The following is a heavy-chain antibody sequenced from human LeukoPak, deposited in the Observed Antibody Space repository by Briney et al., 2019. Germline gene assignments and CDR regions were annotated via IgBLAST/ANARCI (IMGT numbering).Heavy chain of an antibody. CDR1: GGTFSSYT. V-gene: IGHV1-69*02. CDR3: ARVYCSSTSCYDY. J-gene: IGHJ4*02. CDR2: IIPILGIA. D-gene: IGHD2-2*01. Sequence: SVKVSCKASGGTFSSYTISWVRQAPGQGLEWMGRIIPILGIANYAQKFQGRVTITADKSTSTAYMELSSLRSEDTAVYHCARVYCSSTSCYDYWGQGTLVTVSS.